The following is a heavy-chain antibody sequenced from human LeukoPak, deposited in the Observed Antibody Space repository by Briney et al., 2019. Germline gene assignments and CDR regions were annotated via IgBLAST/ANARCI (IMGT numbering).Heavy chain of an antibody. D-gene: IGHD3-16*01. CDR3: ARDFGGPINY. J-gene: IGHJ4*02. Sequence: PGGSLRLSCAASGFTRSSYAMHWVRQAPGKGLEWVAVISYDGSNKYYADSVKGRFTISRDNSKNTVDLQMNSLRAEDTAMYYCARDFGGPINYWGQGTLVTVSS. CDR2: ISYDGSNK. CDR1: GFTRSSYA. V-gene: IGHV3-30-3*01.